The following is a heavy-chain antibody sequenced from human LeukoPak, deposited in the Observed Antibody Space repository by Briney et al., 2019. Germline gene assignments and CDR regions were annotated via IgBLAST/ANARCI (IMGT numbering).Heavy chain of an antibody. CDR1: GFTFSSYA. J-gene: IGHJ6*03. V-gene: IGHV3-23*01. CDR3: AKGPKQLLVRRSVWSYMDV. CDR2: ISYSGDST. D-gene: IGHD5/OR15-5a*01. Sequence: GGSLRLPCAASGFTFSSYAMSWVRQAPGQGLEWVSSISYSGDSTYSADSVKGRFTIFRDNSKNTLYLQMNSLRAEDTAVYYCAKGPKQLLVRRSVWSYMDVWGKGTTVTIS.